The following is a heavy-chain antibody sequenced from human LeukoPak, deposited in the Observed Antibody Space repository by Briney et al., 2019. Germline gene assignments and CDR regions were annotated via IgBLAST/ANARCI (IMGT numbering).Heavy chain of an antibody. V-gene: IGHV4-59*08. D-gene: IGHD3-22*01. CDR2: IYYSESA. Sequence: SETLSLTCTVSGGSIRSYYWSWIRQPPGKGLEWIGYIYYSESANYNPSLKSRITISIDTSKNQFSLKLSSVTAADTAVYYCARQGSSGYYNHEAFDIWGQGTMVTVSS. J-gene: IGHJ3*02. CDR1: GGSIRSYY. CDR3: ARQGSSGYYNHEAFDI.